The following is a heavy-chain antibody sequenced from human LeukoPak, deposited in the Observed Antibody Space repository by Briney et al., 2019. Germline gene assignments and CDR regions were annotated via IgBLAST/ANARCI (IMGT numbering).Heavy chain of an antibody. CDR2: MNPNSGNT. D-gene: IGHD4-11*01. Sequence: ASVKVSCKASGGTFSSYDINWVRQATGQGLEWMGWMNPNSGNTGYAQKFQGRVTITRNTSISTAYMELSSLRSEDTAVYYCARVLVTTDYYYYYMDVWGKGTTVTVSS. V-gene: IGHV1-8*03. CDR1: GGTFSSYD. J-gene: IGHJ6*03. CDR3: ARVLVTTDYYYYYMDV.